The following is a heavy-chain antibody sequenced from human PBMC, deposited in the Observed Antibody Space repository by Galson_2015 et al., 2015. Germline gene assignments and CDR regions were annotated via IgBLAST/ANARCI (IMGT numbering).Heavy chain of an antibody. J-gene: IGHJ4*02. Sequence: SVKVSCKASGYTFTNYYMHWVRQAPGQGLEWMGIINPSGGGTSDARKFQGRVTMTRETSTSTVYMELSSLRYEDTAVYYCARGPLEYYLDYWGQGTLVTVSS. V-gene: IGHV1-46*01. CDR2: INPSGGGT. CDR1: GYTFTNYY. D-gene: IGHD1-1*01. CDR3: ARGPLEYYLDY.